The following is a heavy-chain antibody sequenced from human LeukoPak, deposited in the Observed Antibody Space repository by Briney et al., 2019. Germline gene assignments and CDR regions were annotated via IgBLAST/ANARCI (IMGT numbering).Heavy chain of an antibody. V-gene: IGHV1-46*01. CDR2: INPSGGST. Sequence: ASVKVSCKASGYIFTSYYMHWVRQAPGQGLERMGIINPSGGSTSYAQKFQGRVTMTRDTSTSTVYMELSSLRSEDTAVYYCARENKDIVVVVAARPDAFDIWGQGTMVTVSS. D-gene: IGHD2-15*01. CDR1: GYIFTSYY. CDR3: ARENKDIVVVVAARPDAFDI. J-gene: IGHJ3*02.